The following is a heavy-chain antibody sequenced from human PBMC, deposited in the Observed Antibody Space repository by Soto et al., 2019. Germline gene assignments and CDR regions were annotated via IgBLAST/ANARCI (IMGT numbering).Heavy chain of an antibody. J-gene: IGHJ4*02. Sequence: GGSLRLSCAASGFTFSDHYMDWVRQAPGKGLEWIGRIKNKPKSYTTQYAASVKGRFTISRDDSINSLHLQMESLRAEDTAVYYCAKVPYSSGWPKYVDLFGYFDYWGQGTLVTVSS. CDR3: AKVPYSSGWPKYVDLFGYFDY. CDR1: GFTFSDHY. CDR2: IKNKPKSYTT. D-gene: IGHD6-19*01. V-gene: IGHV3-72*01.